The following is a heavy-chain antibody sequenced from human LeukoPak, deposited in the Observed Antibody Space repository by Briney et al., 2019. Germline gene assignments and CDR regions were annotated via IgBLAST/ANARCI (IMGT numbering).Heavy chain of an antibody. V-gene: IGHV3-30*18. CDR2: ITYNGTKK. CDR3: AKGRDSWSNKIDY. J-gene: IGHJ4*02. D-gene: IGHD3-3*01. Sequence: GRSLRLSCAASGFTFSSYGMYCVPHAPGNGVEGVADITYNGTKKYYADYVKGRFTTSRDNSKNPLYLQMNSLRGEDTAVYYCAKGRDSWSNKIDYWGQGTLVTVSS. CDR1: GFTFSSYG.